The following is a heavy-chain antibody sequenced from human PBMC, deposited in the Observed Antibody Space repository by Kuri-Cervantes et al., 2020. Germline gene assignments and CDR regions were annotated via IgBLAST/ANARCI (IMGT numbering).Heavy chain of an antibody. V-gene: IGHV4-34*01. D-gene: IGHD2-15*01. J-gene: IGHJ4*02. CDR2: IFQSGST. CDR1: GGSFSGYY. Sequence: SETLSLTCAVYGGSFSGYYWSWIRQPPGKGLEWIGEIFQSGSTNYNPSLKSRVTISLDIPKNQFSLSLSSVTAADTAVYYCARGRRGRYCSGGSCYSEGGYYFDYWGQGTLVTVSS. CDR3: ARGRRGRYCSGGSCYSEGGYYFDY.